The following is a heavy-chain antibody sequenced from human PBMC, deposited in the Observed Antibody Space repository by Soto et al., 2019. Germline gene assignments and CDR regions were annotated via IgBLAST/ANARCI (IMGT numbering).Heavy chain of an antibody. CDR1: GYTFINYY. V-gene: IGHV1-46*01. CDR3: ARAPGGDSSGYYYLDY. J-gene: IGHJ4*02. CDR2: INPTSGST. Sequence: QVQVVQSGAEVKKPGASVKIYSKASGYTFINYYLHWVRQAPGQGLEWMAIINPTSGSTTFAQKFQGRVTKTRDTSSSTLYMELSSLRSEDTAVYYCARAPGGDSSGYYYLDYWGQGTLVTVSS. D-gene: IGHD3-22*01.